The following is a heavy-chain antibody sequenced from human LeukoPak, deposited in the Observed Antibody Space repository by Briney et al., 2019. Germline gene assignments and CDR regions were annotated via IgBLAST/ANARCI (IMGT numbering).Heavy chain of an antibody. CDR3: AHLPNLDFPSAFDI. CDR1: VFSLRTGGLG. D-gene: IGHD3-3*01. Sequence: SGPTLVKPTQTLTLTCTLSVFSLRTGGLGVGWIRQPPGKALEWLALIYWDDDKRYSPSLKSRLTITKDTSKNQVVLTMTNMDPVDTATYYCAHLPNLDFPSAFDIWGQGTMVTVSS. CDR2: IYWDDDK. V-gene: IGHV2-5*02. J-gene: IGHJ3*02.